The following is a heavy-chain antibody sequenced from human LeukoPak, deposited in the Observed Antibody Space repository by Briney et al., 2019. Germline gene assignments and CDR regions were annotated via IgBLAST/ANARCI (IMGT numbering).Heavy chain of an antibody. CDR3: ARATDGAGLFDY. CDR2: IYYSGST. V-gene: IGHV4-59*01. Sequence: KPSETLSLTCTVSGGSISSYYWSWIRQPPGKGLKGIGYIYYSGSTNYNPSLKSRVTISVDTSKNQFSLKLSSVTAADTAVYYCARATDGAGLFDYWGQGTLVTVSS. D-gene: IGHD1-14*01. CDR1: GGSISSYY. J-gene: IGHJ4*02.